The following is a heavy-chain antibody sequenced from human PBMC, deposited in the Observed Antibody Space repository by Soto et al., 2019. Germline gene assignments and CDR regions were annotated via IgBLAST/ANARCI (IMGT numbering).Heavy chain of an antibody. CDR2: IYWDDDQ. Sequence: QITLKESGPTLVKPTQTLTLTCTFSAFSLSTGGVGVGWIRQPPGKALEWLALIYWDDDQRYSPSLRSRLTIPKDTSKNQVVLTMTNMDPVDTATYYCIQSRCGGDCLQSYASYYYYGMDVWGQGTTVTVSS. CDR3: IQSRCGGDCLQSYASYYYYGMDV. CDR1: AFSLSTGGVG. V-gene: IGHV2-5*02. D-gene: IGHD2-21*02. J-gene: IGHJ6*02.